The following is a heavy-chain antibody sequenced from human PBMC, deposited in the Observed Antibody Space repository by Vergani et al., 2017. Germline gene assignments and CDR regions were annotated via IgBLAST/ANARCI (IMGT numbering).Heavy chain of an antibody. Sequence: EVQLLESGGGLVQPGGSLRLSCAASGFTFSSYAMSWVRQAPGKGLEWVSAISGSGGSTYYADSVKGRFTISRDNSKNTLYLQMNSLRAEDTAVYYCATAPRRAPKSCCSGGSSPPSAPYFFDWWREGILVAAS. CDR1: GFTFSSYA. CDR3: ATAPRRAPKSCCSGGSSPPSAPYFFDW. V-gene: IGHV3-23*01. D-gene: IGHD2-15*01. CDR2: ISGSGGST. J-gene: IGHJ4*02.